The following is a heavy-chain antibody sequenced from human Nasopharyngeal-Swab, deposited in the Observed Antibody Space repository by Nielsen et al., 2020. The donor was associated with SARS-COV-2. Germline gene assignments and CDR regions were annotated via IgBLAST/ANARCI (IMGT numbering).Heavy chain of an antibody. CDR2: IKQSGSGQ. J-gene: IGHJ6*03. V-gene: IGHV3-7*01. CDR3: ARADRGGSYFSEYFYYMDV. Sequence: GESLKISCAASGFTFSSYWMSWVRQAPGKGLEWVAHIKQSGSGQYYVDSVKGRFTISRDNAKNSLSLQMNSLRAEDTAVYYCARADRGGSYFSEYFYYMDVWGTGTTVTVSS. CDR1: GFTFSSYW. D-gene: IGHD1-26*01.